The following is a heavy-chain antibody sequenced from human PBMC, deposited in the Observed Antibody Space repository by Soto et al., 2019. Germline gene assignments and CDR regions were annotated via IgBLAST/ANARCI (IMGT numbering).Heavy chain of an antibody. V-gene: IGHV2-26*01. CDR3: ARIGLRSSFDY. J-gene: IGHJ4*02. Sequence: SGPTLVNPTETLTLTCTVSGFSLSNARMGVSWTRQPPGKALEWLAHIFSNDEKSYSTSLKSRLTISKDTSKSQVVLTMTNMDPVDTATYYCARIGLRSSFDYWGQGTLVTVSS. D-gene: IGHD3-3*01. CDR1: GFSLSNARMG. CDR2: IFSNDEK.